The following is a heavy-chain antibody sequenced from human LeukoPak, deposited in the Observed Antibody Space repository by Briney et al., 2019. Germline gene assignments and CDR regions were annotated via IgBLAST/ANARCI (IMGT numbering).Heavy chain of an antibody. V-gene: IGHV3-30-3*01. J-gene: IGHJ4*02. CDR3: ARDLSGSYMSDY. CDR2: ISHDRSNS. CDR1: GFTFSNYA. Sequence: PPGGSLRLSCAASGFTFSNYAMHWARQAPGKGLEWVAFISHDRSNSCHADSVKGRFTISRDNSKNTLYLQMNSLTDEDTAVYYCARDLSGSYMSDYWGQGTLVTVSS. D-gene: IGHD3-10*01.